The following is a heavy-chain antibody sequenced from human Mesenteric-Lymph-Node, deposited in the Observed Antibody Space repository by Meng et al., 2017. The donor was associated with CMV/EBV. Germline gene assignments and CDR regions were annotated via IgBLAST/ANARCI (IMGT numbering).Heavy chain of an antibody. CDR1: GFTFSSYE. CDR2: ISNSSSGITI. Sequence: GGSLRLSCAASGFTFSSYEMNWVRQAPGKGLEWVSNISNSSSGITIYYSDSVRGRFGISRDNAKNSLFLQMNSLRAEDTAVYYCSKDQVIADRRENYYYGMDVWGQGTTVTVSS. J-gene: IGHJ6*02. V-gene: IGHV3-48*03. D-gene: IGHD6-13*01. CDR3: SKDQVIADRRENYYYGMDV.